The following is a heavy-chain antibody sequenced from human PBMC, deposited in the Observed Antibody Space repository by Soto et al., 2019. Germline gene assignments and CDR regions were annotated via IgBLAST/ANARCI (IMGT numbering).Heavy chain of an antibody. D-gene: IGHD6-13*01. CDR1: GYTFTGYY. V-gene: IGHV1-2*04. J-gene: IGHJ6*02. CDR2: INPNSGGT. Sequence: ASMKVSCKASGYTFTGYYMHWVRQAPGQGLEWMGWINPNSGGTNYAQKFQGWVTMTRDTSISTAYMELSRLRSDDTAVYYCARVKAAAGTNYYYYGMDVWGQGTTVTVSS. CDR3: ARVKAAAGTNYYYYGMDV.